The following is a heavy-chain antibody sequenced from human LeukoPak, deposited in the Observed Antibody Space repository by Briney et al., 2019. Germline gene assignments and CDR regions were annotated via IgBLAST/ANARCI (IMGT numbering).Heavy chain of an antibody. CDR2: IYPGDSDT. J-gene: IGHJ6*03. CDR1: GYSFTSYW. V-gene: IGHV5-51*01. CDR3: ARENGIAVAGDYYYYMDV. D-gene: IGHD6-19*01. Sequence: GESLKISCKGSGYSFTSYWIGWVRQMPGKGLEWMGIIYPGDSDTRYSPSFQGQVTISADKSINTAYLQWSSLKASDTAMYYCARENGIAVAGDYYYYMDVWGKGTTVTVSS.